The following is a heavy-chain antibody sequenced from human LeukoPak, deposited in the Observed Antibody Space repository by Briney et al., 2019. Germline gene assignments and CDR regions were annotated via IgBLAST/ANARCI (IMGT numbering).Heavy chain of an antibody. CDR1: GFTFSSYS. Sequence: GGSLRLSCAASGFTFSSYSMNWVRQAPGKGLEWVSSISTTSTYIKYADSVKGRFTISRDNAGNSLYLQMNSLRAEDTAVYYCASPGSSLTGGPIWGQGSLVTVSA. V-gene: IGHV3-21*01. CDR3: ASPGSSLTGGPI. D-gene: IGHD3-9*01. CDR2: ISTTSTYI. J-gene: IGHJ4*02.